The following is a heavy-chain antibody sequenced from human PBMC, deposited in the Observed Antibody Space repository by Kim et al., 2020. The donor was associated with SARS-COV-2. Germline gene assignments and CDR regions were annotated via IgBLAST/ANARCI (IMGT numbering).Heavy chain of an antibody. J-gene: IGHJ5*02. CDR2: IYYSGST. CDR3: ARETEGWFDH. V-gene: IGHV4-59*13. CDR1: GGSISSYY. Sequence: SETLSLTCTVSGGSISSYYWSWIRQPPGKGLEWIGYIYYSGSTNYNPSLKSRVTISVDTSKNKFSLKLSSVTAADTAVEYWARETEGWFDHWGRGTLVT.